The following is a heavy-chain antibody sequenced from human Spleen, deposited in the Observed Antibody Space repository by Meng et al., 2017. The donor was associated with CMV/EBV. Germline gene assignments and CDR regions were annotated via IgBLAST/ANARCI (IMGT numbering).Heavy chain of an antibody. CDR2: ISTYNGDT. Sequence: KDSGYTVTSYGITWVRQAPGQGLEWMGWISTYNGDTKYAQKFQGRVTMTTDTSTSTAYMEVRSLRSDDTAVYYCAREYQLYSGSLDYWGQGTLVTVSS. CDR3: AREYQLYSGSLDY. J-gene: IGHJ4*02. D-gene: IGHD1-26*01. V-gene: IGHV1-18*01. CDR1: GYTVTSYG.